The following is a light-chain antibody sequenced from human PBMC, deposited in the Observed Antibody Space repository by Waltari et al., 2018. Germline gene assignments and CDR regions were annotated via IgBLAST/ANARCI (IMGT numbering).Light chain of an antibody. J-gene: IGLJ3*02. CDR1: SSYVGGCNY. V-gene: IGLV2-11*01. CDR2: DVS. CDR3: CSYAGSYTLV. Sequence: QSALTQPRPVSGSPGQSVTISCPGTSSYVGGCNYVSWYQQHPGKAPKLMIYDVSKRPSGVPDRFSGSKSGNTASLTISGLQAEDEADYYCCSYAGSYTLVFGGGTKLTVL.